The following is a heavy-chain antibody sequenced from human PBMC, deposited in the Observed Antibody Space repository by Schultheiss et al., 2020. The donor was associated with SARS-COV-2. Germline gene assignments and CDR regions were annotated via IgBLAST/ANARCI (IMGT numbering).Heavy chain of an antibody. CDR2: ISFDGSNK. D-gene: IGHD1-26*01. J-gene: IGHJ6*02. Sequence: GGSLRLSCAASGFTFSSYAMHWVRQAPGKGLEWVAVISFDGSNKYYADTVKGRFTISRDNSKNTLYLQMNSLRAEDTAVDYCARDFQEGATGGLDVWGRGGRGTVSS. CDR1: GFTFSSYA. V-gene: IGHV3-30-3*01. CDR3: ARDFQEGATGGLDV.